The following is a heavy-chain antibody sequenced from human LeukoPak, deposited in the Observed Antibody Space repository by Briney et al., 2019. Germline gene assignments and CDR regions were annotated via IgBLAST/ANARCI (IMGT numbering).Heavy chain of an antibody. D-gene: IGHD3-10*01. CDR1: GGSISSGSYY. CDR2: IYTSGST. V-gene: IGHV4-61*02. Sequence: PSQTLSLTCTVSGGSISSGSYYWSWIRQPAGKGLEWIGRIYTSGSTNYNPSLKSRVTISVDTSKNQFSLKLSSVTAADTAVYYCARAWWFGTRGLGYFDYWGQGTLVTVSS. J-gene: IGHJ4*02. CDR3: ARAWWFGTRGLGYFDY.